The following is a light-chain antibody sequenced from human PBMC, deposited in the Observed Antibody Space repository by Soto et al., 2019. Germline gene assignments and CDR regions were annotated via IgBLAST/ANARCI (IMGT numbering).Light chain of an antibody. V-gene: IGKV3-15*01. CDR2: GAS. CDR3: QHYNNWPRT. Sequence: EIVMTQSPATLSVSPGERATLSCRASQSVSSNLAWYQQKPGQAPRLLMYGASTRATGIPARFSGSGSGTEFTLTISSLQSEDFAVYYCQHYNNWPRTFGQGTRLEIK. J-gene: IGKJ5*01. CDR1: QSVSSN.